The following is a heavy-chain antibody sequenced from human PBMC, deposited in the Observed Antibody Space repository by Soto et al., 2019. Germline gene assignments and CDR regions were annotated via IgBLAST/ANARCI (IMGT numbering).Heavy chain of an antibody. Sequence: SDTLSLTCAVSGGSISSGGYSWSWIRQPPGKGLEWIGYIYHSGSTYYNPSLKSRVTISVDRSKNQFSLKLSSVTAADTAVYYCARGVGSGRDYYYYYGMDVWGQGTKVTVSS. V-gene: IGHV4-30-2*01. CDR2: IYHSGST. CDR1: GGSISSGGYS. J-gene: IGHJ6*02. CDR3: ARGVGSGRDYYYYYGMDV. D-gene: IGHD3-10*01.